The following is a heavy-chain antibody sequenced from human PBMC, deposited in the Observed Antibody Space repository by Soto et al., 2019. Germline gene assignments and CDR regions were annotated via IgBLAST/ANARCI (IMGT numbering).Heavy chain of an antibody. CDR1: GGSINSSNW. CDR2: ILHSGST. Sequence: QVQLQESGPGLVKPSGTLSLTCAVSGGSINSSNWWSWVRQPPGKGLGWIGEILHSGSTNYNPSLKTRVPISVAKSKNQFALTLSSVTAADAAVYYCARGSGPSDAFDIWGQGTMVTVSS. D-gene: IGHD3-10*01. J-gene: IGHJ3*02. CDR3: ARGSGPSDAFDI. V-gene: IGHV4-4*02.